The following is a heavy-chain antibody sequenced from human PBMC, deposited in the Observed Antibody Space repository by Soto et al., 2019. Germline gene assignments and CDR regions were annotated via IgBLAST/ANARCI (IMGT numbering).Heavy chain of an antibody. CDR1: GGSFSDFY. CDR2: INHSGNT. V-gene: IGHV4-34*01. D-gene: IGHD6-19*01. Sequence: QVQLQQWGAGLLKPSETLSLTCAVYGGSFSDFYWTWIRQLPGKGLEWIGEINHSGNTNYNPSLKSRVAISVDTSKNQFSLNPRSVTAADTAVYYCGPRGAVADPRGYWGQGTLVTVSS. CDR3: GPRGAVADPRGY. J-gene: IGHJ4*02.